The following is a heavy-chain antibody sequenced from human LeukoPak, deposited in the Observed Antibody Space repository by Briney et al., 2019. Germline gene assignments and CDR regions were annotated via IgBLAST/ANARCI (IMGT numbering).Heavy chain of an antibody. CDR3: ARDWLHYSGSNYYYMDV. D-gene: IGHD3-10*01. J-gene: IGHJ6*03. CDR1: GYTLISYH. CDR2: INPSGGST. Sequence: ASVKVSCKASGYTLISYHMHWVQQAPGQGLEWMGIINPSGGSTTYAQKFQGRVTMTRDTSTSTVYMELSSLRSEDTAVYYCARDWLHYSGSNYYYMDVWGKGTTVTVSS. V-gene: IGHV1-46*03.